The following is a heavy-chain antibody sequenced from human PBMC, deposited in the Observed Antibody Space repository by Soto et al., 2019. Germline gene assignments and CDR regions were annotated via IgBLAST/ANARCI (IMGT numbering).Heavy chain of an antibody. CDR3: ARGSYRRTLSYYYGSGSSLYGMDV. CDR1: GFTFSSYA. CDR2: ISYDGSNK. D-gene: IGHD3-10*01. Sequence: PGGSLRLSCAASGFTFSSYAMHWVRQAPGKGLEWVAVISYDGSNKYYADSVKGRFTISRDNSKNTLYLQMNSLRAEDTAVYYCARGSYRRTLSYYYGSGSSLYGMDVWGQGTTVTVSS. J-gene: IGHJ6*02. V-gene: IGHV3-30-3*01.